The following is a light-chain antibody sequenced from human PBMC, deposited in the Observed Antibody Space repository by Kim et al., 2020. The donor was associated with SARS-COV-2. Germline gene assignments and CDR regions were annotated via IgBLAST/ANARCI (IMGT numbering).Light chain of an antibody. Sequence: QSALTKPASVSGSPGQSITISCTGTSSDIGGYKYVSWYQHHPGKAPQLMLYDVSQRPSGVSNRFSGSKSGNTASLTISGLQAEDEADYYCSSYTSSSTLVFVGGTQLIVL. CDR1: SSDIGGYKY. J-gene: IGLJ2*01. V-gene: IGLV2-14*03. CDR2: DVS. CDR3: SSYTSSSTLV.